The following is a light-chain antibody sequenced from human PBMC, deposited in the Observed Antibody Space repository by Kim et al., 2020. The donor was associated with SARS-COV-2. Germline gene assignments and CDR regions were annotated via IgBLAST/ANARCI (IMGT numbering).Light chain of an antibody. CDR2: GNS. Sequence: RVTISCTGSSPNIGAGYDVHWYQQLPGTAPNLLIYGNSNRPSGVPDRFSGSKSGTSASLAITGLQAEDEADYYCQSYDSSLSGYVFGTGTKVTVL. CDR1: SPNIGAGYD. V-gene: IGLV1-40*01. CDR3: QSYDSSLSGYV. J-gene: IGLJ1*01.